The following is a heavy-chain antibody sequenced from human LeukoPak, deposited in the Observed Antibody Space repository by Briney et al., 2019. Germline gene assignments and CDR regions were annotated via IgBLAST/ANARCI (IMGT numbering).Heavy chain of an antibody. CDR2: IIPIFGTA. CDR3: AGPSRGGINWYFDL. V-gene: IGHV1-69*13. J-gene: IGHJ2*01. CDR1: GGTFSSYA. D-gene: IGHD3-16*01. Sequence: SVKVSCKASGGTFSSYAISRVRQAPGQGLEWMGGIIPIFGTANYAQKFQGRVTITADESTSTAYMELSSLRSEDTAVYYCAGPSRGGINWYFDLWGRGTLVTVSS.